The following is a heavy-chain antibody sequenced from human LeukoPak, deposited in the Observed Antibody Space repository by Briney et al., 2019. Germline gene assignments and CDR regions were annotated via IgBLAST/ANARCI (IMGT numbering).Heavy chain of an antibody. J-gene: IGHJ4*02. CDR1: GFTFSSYW. CDR3: ARPRGYCSGGSCRYYFGY. D-gene: IGHD2-15*01. Sequence: GGSLRLSCAASGFTFSSYWMSWVRQAPGKGLEWVANIEQDGTEKYYVDSVKSRFTISRDNAKNSLYLQMNSLRAEDTAVYYCARPRGYCSGGSCRYYFGYWGQGTLVTLSS. CDR2: IEQDGTEK. V-gene: IGHV3-7*01.